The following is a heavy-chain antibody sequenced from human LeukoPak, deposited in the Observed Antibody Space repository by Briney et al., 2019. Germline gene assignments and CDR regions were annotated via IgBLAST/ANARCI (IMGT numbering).Heavy chain of an antibody. Sequence: GGSLRLSCAASGFTFSSYAMSWVRQAPGKGLEWVSSISSSTSYIYYADSVKGRFTISKDNAKNSLYLQMNSLRAEDTAVYYCARAGGSTVSHSDYWGQGTLVTVSS. D-gene: IGHD4-17*01. CDR3: ARAGGSTVSHSDY. CDR2: ISSSTSYI. V-gene: IGHV3-21*01. CDR1: GFTFSSYA. J-gene: IGHJ4*02.